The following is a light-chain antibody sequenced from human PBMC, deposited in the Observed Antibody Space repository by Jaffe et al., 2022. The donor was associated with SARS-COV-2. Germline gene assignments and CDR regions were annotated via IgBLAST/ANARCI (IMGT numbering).Light chain of an antibody. Sequence: QSALTQPASVSGSPGQSITISCTGNSSDVEFYKLVLVSWYQQHPGKVPKLIIYGGSERPSGISNRFSASQSGNTASLTISGLQVEDEADYYCCSNVGTRTWVFGGGTRLTVL. J-gene: IGLJ3*02. CDR1: SSDVEFYKLVL. V-gene: IGLV2-23*01. CDR2: GGS. CDR3: CSNVGTRTWV.